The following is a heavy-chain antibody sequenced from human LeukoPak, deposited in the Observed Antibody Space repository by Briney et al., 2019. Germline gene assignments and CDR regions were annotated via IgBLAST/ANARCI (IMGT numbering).Heavy chain of an antibody. CDR3: ARVQAVGVPVAVDAYYDYGMDV. J-gene: IGHJ6*02. D-gene: IGHD2-15*01. Sequence: SVKVSCKASGGTFTKNALNWVRQAPGQGLEWMGRVIPVVGVTRNAQKFQGRLTITADTSSTTAYMELSSLTSEDTAVYYCARVQAVGVPVAVDAYYDYGMDVWGQGTTVTVSS. CDR1: GGTFTKNA. CDR2: VIPVVGVT. V-gene: IGHV1-69*04.